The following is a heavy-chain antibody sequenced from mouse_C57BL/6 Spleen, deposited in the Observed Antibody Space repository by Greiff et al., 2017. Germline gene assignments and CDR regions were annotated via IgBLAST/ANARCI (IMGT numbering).Heavy chain of an antibody. CDR2: IYPGDGDT. V-gene: IGHV1-80*01. J-gene: IGHJ2*01. Sequence: VKLVESGAELVKPGASVKISCKASGYAFSSYWMNWVKQRPGKGLEWIGQIYPGDGDTNYNGKFKGKATLTADKSSSTAYMQLSSLTSEDSAVYFCARYGDYVPFDYWGQGTTLTVSS. CDR1: GYAFSSYW. D-gene: IGHD2-13*01. CDR3: ARYGDYVPFDY.